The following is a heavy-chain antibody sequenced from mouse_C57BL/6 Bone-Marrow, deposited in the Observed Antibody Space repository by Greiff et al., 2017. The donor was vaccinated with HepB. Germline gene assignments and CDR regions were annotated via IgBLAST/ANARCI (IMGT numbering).Heavy chain of an antibody. D-gene: IGHD1-1*01. Sequence: EVQLVESGGGLVKPGGSLKLSCAASGFTFSSYAMSWVRQTPEKRLEWVATISDGGSYTYYPDNVKGRFTISRDNAKNNLYLQMSHLKSEDTAMYYCAPITTVVMDYWGQGTSVTVSS. CDR2: ISDGGSYT. CDR1: GFTFSSYA. CDR3: APITTVVMDY. V-gene: IGHV5-4*01. J-gene: IGHJ4*01.